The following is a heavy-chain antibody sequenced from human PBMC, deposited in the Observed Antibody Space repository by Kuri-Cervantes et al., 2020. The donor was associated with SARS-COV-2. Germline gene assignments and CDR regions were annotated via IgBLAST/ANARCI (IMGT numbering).Heavy chain of an antibody. CDR1: GFTFGDYA. J-gene: IGHJ4*02. V-gene: IGHV3-66*01. Sequence: GGSLRLSCTASGFTFGDYAMSWVRQAPGKGLEWVSVIYSGGSTYYADSVKGRFTISRDNSKNTLYLQMNSLRAEDTAVYYCARGGGAIAADDYWGQGTLVTVSS. D-gene: IGHD6-13*01. CDR2: IYSGGST. CDR3: ARGGGAIAADDY.